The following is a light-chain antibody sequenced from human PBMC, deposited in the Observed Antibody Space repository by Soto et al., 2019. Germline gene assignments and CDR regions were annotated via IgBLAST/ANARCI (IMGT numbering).Light chain of an antibody. CDR2: EVS. CDR1: SSDVGGYNY. J-gene: IGLJ1*01. CDR3: SSYTSSSTLLYV. V-gene: IGLV2-14*01. Sequence: RTQPATVSGSPGQSIAISCTGTSSDVGGYNYVSWYQQHPGKAPKLMIYEVSNRPSGVSNRFSGSKSGNTASLTISGLQAEDEADYYCSSYTSSSTLLYVFGTGTKVTV.